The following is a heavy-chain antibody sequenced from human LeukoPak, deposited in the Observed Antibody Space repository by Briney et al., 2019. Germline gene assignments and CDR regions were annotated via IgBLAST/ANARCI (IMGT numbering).Heavy chain of an antibody. CDR1: GFTFSSYE. CDR3: ARGARGSGTASDY. D-gene: IGHD3-10*01. J-gene: IGHJ4*02. V-gene: IGHV3-48*03. CDR2: ISSSGSSI. Sequence: PGGSLRLSCAASGFTFSSYEMNWVRQAPGKGLEWISYISSSGSSISYADSVKGRFTISRDNAKNTLHLQMNSLRAEDTAVYYCARGARGSGTASDYWGQGTLVTVSS.